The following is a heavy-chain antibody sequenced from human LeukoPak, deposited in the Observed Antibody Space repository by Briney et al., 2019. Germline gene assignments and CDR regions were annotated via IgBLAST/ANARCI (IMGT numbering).Heavy chain of an antibody. CDR1: GGSISSYY. Sequence: SATLSHTCTVAGGSISSYYWSWIRQPPGKGLEWIGYIYYSGSTNYNPSLKSRVTISVDTSKNQFSLKLSSVTAADTAVYYCERGLITMVDIWVQGTMVTVSS. V-gene: IGHV4-59*01. CDR3: ERGLITMVDI. J-gene: IGHJ3*02. CDR2: IYYSGST. D-gene: IGHD3-10*01.